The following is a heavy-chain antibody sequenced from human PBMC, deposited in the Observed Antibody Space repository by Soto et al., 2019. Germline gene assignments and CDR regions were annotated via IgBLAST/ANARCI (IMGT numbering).Heavy chain of an antibody. CDR2: IIPIFGTA. J-gene: IGHJ4*02. CDR3: ASSGELSFKGGASFDY. Sequence: QVQLVQSGAEVKKPGSSVKVSCKASGGTFSSYAISWVRQAPGQGLEWMGGIIPIFGTANYAQKFQGRVTITADESTSTAYMELSRLRSEDTAVYYCASSGELSFKGGASFDYWGQGTLVTVSS. V-gene: IGHV1-69*01. CDR1: GGTFSSYA. D-gene: IGHD3-16*02.